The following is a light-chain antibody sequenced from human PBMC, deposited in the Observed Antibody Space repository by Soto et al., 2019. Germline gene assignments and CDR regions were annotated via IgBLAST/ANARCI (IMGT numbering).Light chain of an antibody. J-gene: IGLJ1*01. V-gene: IGLV1-47*02. CDR1: SSNIGSNY. CDR3: AAWDDSLSGYV. Sequence: QSVLTQPPSASGTPGQRVTISCSGSSSNIGSNYVYWYQQLPGTAPKLLIFGNNQRPSGVPDRFSGSKSGTSASLAISGLRSEDEADYYCAAWDDSLSGYVFGTGTKLTLL. CDR2: GNN.